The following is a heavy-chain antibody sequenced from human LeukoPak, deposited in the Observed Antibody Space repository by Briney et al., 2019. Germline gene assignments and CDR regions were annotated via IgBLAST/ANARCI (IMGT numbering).Heavy chain of an antibody. CDR2: ISYDGSNK. D-gene: IGHD3-9*01. CDR1: GFTFSSYG. CDR3: AKSSRPLRYFDWLLLS. Sequence: GGSLRLSCAASGFTFSSYGMHWVRQAPGKGLEWVAVISYDGSNKYYADSVKGRFTISRDNSKNTLYLQMNSLRAEDTAVYYCAKSSRPLRYFDWLLLSWGQGTLVIVSS. J-gene: IGHJ4*02. V-gene: IGHV3-30*18.